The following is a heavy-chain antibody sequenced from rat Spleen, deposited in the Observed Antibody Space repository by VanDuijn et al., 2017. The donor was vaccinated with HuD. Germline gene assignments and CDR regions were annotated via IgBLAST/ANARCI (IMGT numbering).Heavy chain of an antibody. CDR2: ITNTDDST. CDR1: GFTFNNYW. J-gene: IGHJ2*01. CDR3: TNNWEAYY. V-gene: IGHV5-31*01. Sequence: EVQLVESGGGLVQPGRSLKLSCVASGFTFNNYWMTWIRQAPGKGLEWVASITNTDDSTYSPDSVKGRFTISRDNAKSTLYLQMNSLRSEDTATYYCTNNWEAYYWGQGVMVTVSS. D-gene: IGHD5-1*01.